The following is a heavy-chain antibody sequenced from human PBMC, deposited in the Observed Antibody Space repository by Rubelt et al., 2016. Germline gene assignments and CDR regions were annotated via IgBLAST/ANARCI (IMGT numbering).Heavy chain of an antibody. D-gene: IGHD5-24*01. V-gene: IGHV4-34*01. CDR2: INHSGST. CDR1: GGSFSGYY. Sequence: QVQLQQWGAGLLKPSETLSLTCAVYGGSFSGYYWSWIRQPPGKGLEWIGEINHSGSTNYNPSLKSLATISVDTSKNQFSLKLSSVTAADTAVYYCARGGWLQRGPLDYWGQGTLVTVSS. J-gene: IGHJ4*02. CDR3: ARGGWLQRGPLDY.